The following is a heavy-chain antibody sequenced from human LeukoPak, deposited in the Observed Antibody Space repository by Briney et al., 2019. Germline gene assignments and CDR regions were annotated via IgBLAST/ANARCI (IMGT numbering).Heavy chain of an antibody. V-gene: IGHV3-7*05. J-gene: IGHJ3*02. CDR1: GFTFSSYW. D-gene: IGHD6-19*01. Sequence: GGSLRLSCAASGFTFSSYWMSWVRQAPGKGLEWVANIKQDGSEKYYVDSVKGRFTISRDNAKNSLYLQMNSLRAEDTDVYYCARVERGIAVAGTLGVAFDIWGQGTMVTVSS. CDR3: ARVERGIAVAGTLGVAFDI. CDR2: IKQDGSEK.